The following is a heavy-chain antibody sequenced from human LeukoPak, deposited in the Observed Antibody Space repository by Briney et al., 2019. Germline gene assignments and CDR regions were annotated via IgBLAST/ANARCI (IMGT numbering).Heavy chain of an antibody. Sequence: GESLKISCKGSGYSFTSYWIGGVRQMPGKGLEWMGIINTKDSDTTKSTLFQGQVTISADKSISIAYLQWSSLKASDTAMYYCARAFYCSVGSCYSGMRFDPWGQGTLVTVSS. V-gene: IGHV5-51*01. CDR2: INTKDSDT. D-gene: IGHD2-15*01. J-gene: IGHJ5*02. CDR3: ARAFYCSVGSCYSGMRFDP. CDR1: GYSFTSYW.